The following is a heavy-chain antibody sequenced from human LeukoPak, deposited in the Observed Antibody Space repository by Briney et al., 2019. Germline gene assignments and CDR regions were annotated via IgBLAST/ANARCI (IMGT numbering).Heavy chain of an antibody. CDR1: VYTFTRYY. CDR2: INPSGGST. D-gene: IGHD4-17*01. CDR3: ARDLYGDYLWEQYNWFDT. V-gene: IGHV1-46*01. J-gene: IGHJ5*02. Sequence: ASVKVSRKPSVYTFTRYYMHWLRQAPAHRLEWMGMINPSGGSTSYAQKFQGRVTMTRDMSTSTVYMELSSLRSEDTAVSYWARDLYGDYLWEQYNWFDTWGQGTLFTVSS.